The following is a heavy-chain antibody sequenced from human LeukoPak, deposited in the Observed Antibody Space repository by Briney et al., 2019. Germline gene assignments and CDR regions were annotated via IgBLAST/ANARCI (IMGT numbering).Heavy chain of an antibody. CDR3: ARDQYSGSYYGVNY. CDR1: GFTFSKVW. D-gene: IGHD1-26*01. Sequence: GGSLRLSCAASGFTFSKVWMSWVRQAPGKGLEWVANIKKDGSDKYYVDSVKGRFTISRDNAKNSLYLQMNSLRAEDTAVYYCARDQYSGSYYGVNYWGQGTLVTVSS. CDR2: IKKDGSDK. J-gene: IGHJ4*02. V-gene: IGHV3-7*04.